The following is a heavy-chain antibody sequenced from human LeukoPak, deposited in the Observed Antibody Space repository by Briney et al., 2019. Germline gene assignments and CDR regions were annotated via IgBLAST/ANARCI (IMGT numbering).Heavy chain of an antibody. J-gene: IGHJ6*04. V-gene: IGHV1-69*13. CDR2: IIPIFETA. Sequence: SVKVSCKTSGGIFNSYAISWVRQAPGQGLEWLGGIIPIFETANYAQKFQGRVTISADESTSTAYMELSSLRSKDTAMYYCARGSQEVRGLFMTPYYYYDMHVWGKGTTVTVSS. CDR3: ARGSQEVRGLFMTPYYYYDMHV. D-gene: IGHD3-10*01. CDR1: GGIFNSYA.